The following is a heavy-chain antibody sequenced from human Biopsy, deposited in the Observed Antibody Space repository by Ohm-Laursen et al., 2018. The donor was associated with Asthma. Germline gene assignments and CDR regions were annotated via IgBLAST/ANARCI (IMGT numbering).Heavy chain of an antibody. J-gene: IGHJ6*02. V-gene: IGHV4-30-4*01. CDR1: GGYTGSSDHH. CDR3: ARVVSYGDIYFGIDV. Sequence: SQTLSLTCRVSGGYTGSSDHHWAWIRQAPGKGLEWIGFVFWSGSTHYSRSLERRVSISIDTATNEFSMKLWSVTPADTPVYFCARVVSYGDIYFGIDVWGPGNTVVVS. D-gene: IGHD4-17*01. CDR2: VFWSGST.